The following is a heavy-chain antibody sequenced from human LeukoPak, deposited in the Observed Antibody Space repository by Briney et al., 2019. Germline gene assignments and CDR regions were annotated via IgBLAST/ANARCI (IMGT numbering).Heavy chain of an antibody. D-gene: IGHD6-13*01. V-gene: IGHV3-21*01. CDR3: ARWIAAAGTGLGFEKYYFDY. CDR1: GFTFSSYS. J-gene: IGHJ4*02. Sequence: PGGSLRLSCAASGFTFSSYSMNWVRQAPGKGLEWVSSISSSSSYIYYADSVKGRFTISRDNAKNSLYLQMNSLRAEGTAVYYCARWIAAAGTGLGFEKYYFDYWGQGTLVTVSS. CDR2: ISSSSSYI.